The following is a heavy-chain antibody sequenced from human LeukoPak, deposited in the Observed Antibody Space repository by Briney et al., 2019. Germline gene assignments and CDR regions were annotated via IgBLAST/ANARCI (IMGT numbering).Heavy chain of an antibody. D-gene: IGHD3-22*01. J-gene: IGHJ5*02. CDR3: ARHYYGSSGYYEGFDP. V-gene: IGHV4-39*01. CDR2: MYSSGNI. CDR1: GGSISGSSYY. Sequence: KASETLSLTCAVSGGSISGSSYYWGWIRQPPGKGLEWIGSMYSSGNIYYNLSLKSRVTISVDTSKNQFSLKLSSVTAADTAVYYCARHYYGSSGYYEGFDPWGQGTLVTVSS.